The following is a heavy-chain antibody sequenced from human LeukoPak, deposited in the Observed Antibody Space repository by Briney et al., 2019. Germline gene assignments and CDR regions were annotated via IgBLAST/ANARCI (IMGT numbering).Heavy chain of an antibody. V-gene: IGHV3-7*01. CDR1: GFSFNTYW. D-gene: IGHD4-17*01. J-gene: IGHJ4*02. CDR3: ARHPYGVLDY. Sequence: GGSLRLSCAVSGFSFNTYWMTWVRQAPGKGLEWVANIKQDGSEKYYVDSVKGRFTISRDNAKNPLYLQMNYLRAEDTAVYYCARHPYGVLDYWGQGTLVTVSS. CDR2: IKQDGSEK.